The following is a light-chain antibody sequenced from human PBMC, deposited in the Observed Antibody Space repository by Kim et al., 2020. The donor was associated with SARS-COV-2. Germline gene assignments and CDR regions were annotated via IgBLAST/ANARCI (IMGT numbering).Light chain of an antibody. Sequence: DIQMTQSPSTLSASVGDRVTITCRDSQSINNWLAWYQQKPGKAPTLLIYKTSSLESGVPSRFSGSGSGTEFTLTISSLQPDDFATYYCQQYNSLWTFGQGTKVDIK. CDR2: KTS. V-gene: IGKV1-5*03. CDR1: QSINNW. J-gene: IGKJ1*01. CDR3: QQYNSLWT.